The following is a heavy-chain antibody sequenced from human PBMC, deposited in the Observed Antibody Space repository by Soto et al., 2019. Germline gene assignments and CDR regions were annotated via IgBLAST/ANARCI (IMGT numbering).Heavy chain of an antibody. V-gene: IGHV4-61*08. D-gene: IGHD3-16*01. Sequence: SETLSLTCTVSGGSISSGGYYWSWIRQHPGKGLEWIGYIYYSGSTNYNPSLKSRVTISVDTSKNQFSLKLSSVTAADTAVYYCARVTRGSGPFDYWGQGTLVTVSS. CDR1: GGSISSGGYY. J-gene: IGHJ4*02. CDR2: IYYSGST. CDR3: ARVTRGSGPFDY.